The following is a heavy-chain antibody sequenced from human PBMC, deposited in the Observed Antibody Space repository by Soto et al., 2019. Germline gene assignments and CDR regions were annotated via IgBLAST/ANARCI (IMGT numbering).Heavy chain of an antibody. CDR2: INPNNGRT. CDR3: AREDADRGSFDF. J-gene: IGHJ4*02. V-gene: IGHV1-2*02. CDR1: GYTSTDSF. Sequence: ASVKVSCKASGYTSTDSFIHWVRQAPGQGLEWMGWINPNNGRTTLAPKFQGRVTLIRDTSINTAYMDLSRLRSDDTAVYYCAREDADRGSFDFWGQGTLVTVSS.